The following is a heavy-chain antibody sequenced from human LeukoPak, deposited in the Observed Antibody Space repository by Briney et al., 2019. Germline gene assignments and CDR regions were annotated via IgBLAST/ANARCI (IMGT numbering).Heavy chain of an antibody. CDR3: ARDRGPWFQGAFDS. J-gene: IGHJ4*02. D-gene: IGHD3-10*01. CDR2: IKQDGSEK. V-gene: IGHV3-7*01. Sequence: GGSLRLSCAASGFTFSTYGMSWVRQAPGKGLEWVANIKQDGSEKYYVDSVKGRFTISRDNARNAVYLQMNSLRGEDTAVYYCARDRGPWFQGAFDSWGQGTLVTVSS. CDR1: GFTFSTYG.